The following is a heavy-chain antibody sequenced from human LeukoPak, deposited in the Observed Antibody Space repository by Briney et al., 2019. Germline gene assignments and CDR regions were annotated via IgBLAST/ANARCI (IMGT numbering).Heavy chain of an antibody. D-gene: IGHD3-3*01. V-gene: IGHV1-69*13. CDR1: GGTFSSYA. J-gene: IGHJ5*02. Sequence: SVKVSCKASGGTFSSYAISWVRQAPGQGLEWMGGIIPVFGTTYYAQKFQGRVTITADESTSTAYMDLSSLRSEDTAVYYCARDRARGEYYDFWSGYNTWGQGTLVTVSS. CDR2: IIPVFGTT. CDR3: ARDRARGEYYDFWSGYNT.